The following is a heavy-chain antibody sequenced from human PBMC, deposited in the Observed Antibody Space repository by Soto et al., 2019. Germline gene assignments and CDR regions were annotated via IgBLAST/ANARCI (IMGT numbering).Heavy chain of an antibody. CDR2: IYYSGST. D-gene: IGHD4-17*01. Sequence: PSETLSLTCTVSGGSISSYYSSWIRQPPGKGLEWIGYIYYSGSTNYNPSLKSRVTISVDTSKNQFSLKLSSVTAADTAVYYCARRPTVTEGYYYMDVWGKGTTVTVSS. V-gene: IGHV4-59*08. CDR3: ARRPTVTEGYYYMDV. CDR1: GGSISSYY. J-gene: IGHJ6*03.